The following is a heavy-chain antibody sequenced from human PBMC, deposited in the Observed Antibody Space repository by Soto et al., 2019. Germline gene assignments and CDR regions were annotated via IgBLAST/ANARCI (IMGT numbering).Heavy chain of an antibody. V-gene: IGHV2-26*01. Sequence: GSGPTLVNPTETLTLTCTVSGFSLSNARMGVSWIRQPPGKALEWLAHIFSNDEKSYSTSLKSRLTISKDTSKSQVVLTMTNMDPVDTATYYCARIPWLEGLHYYYGMDVWGQGTTVTVSS. CDR1: GFSLSNARMG. CDR2: IFSNDEK. J-gene: IGHJ6*02. D-gene: IGHD5-12*01. CDR3: ARIPWLEGLHYYYGMDV.